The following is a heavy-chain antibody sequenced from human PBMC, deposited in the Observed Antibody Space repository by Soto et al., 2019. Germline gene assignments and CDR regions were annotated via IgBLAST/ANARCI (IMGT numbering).Heavy chain of an antibody. D-gene: IGHD2-2*01. CDR1: GFTLSDYW. Sequence: PGGSLRLSCEASGFTLSDYWMIWVRQAPGKGPEWVASIKFDGSEKQYVDSVRCRFTISRDNSRSSLSLQMNSLRAGDTAVYYCVKDGGYCSSSTCYAPRNHYFDSWGQGTLVTVSS. CDR3: VKDGGYCSSSTCYAPRNHYFDS. CDR2: IKFDGSEK. V-gene: IGHV3-7*03. J-gene: IGHJ4*02.